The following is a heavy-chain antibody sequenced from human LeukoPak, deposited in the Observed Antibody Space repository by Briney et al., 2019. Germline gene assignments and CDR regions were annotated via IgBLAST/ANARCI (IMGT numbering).Heavy chain of an antibody. Sequence: PSETLSLTCTVSGGSISSYYWSWIRQPPGKGLEWIGYIYYSGSTNYNPSLKSRVTISVDTSKNQFSLKLSSVTAADTAVYYCARTVGATPQVDYWGQGTLVTVSS. CDR1: GGSISSYY. J-gene: IGHJ4*02. CDR3: ARTVGATPQVDY. D-gene: IGHD1-26*01. V-gene: IGHV4-59*08. CDR2: IYYSGST.